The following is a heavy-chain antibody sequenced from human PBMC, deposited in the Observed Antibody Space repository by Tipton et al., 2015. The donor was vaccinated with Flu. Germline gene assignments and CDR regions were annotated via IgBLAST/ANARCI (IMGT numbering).Heavy chain of an antibody. Sequence: QVQLVQSGGGVVQPGRSLRLSCAASGFTFSSYGMHWVRQAPGKGLEWVAVISYDGSNKYYADSVKGRFTISRDNSKNTLYLQMNSLRAEDTAVYYCARDWSSPNYDDSSGYWSAFDYWGQGTLVTVSS. CDR1: GFTFSSYG. V-gene: IGHV3-30*03. CDR3: ARDWSSPNYDDSSGYWSAFDY. D-gene: IGHD3-22*01. J-gene: IGHJ4*02. CDR2: ISYDGSNK.